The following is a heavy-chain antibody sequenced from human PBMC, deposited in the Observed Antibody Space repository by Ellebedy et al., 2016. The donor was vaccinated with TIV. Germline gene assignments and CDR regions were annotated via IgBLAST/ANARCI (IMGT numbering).Heavy chain of an antibody. CDR1: GFSFRSYW. V-gene: IGHV3-7*01. CDR3: ATDGSYGDYVFPAHAFVI. CDR2: MRDEGSEK. D-gene: IGHD4-17*01. Sequence: GESLKISCVGSGFSFRSYWMSWVRQAPGKGLEWVANMRDEGSEKYYVESVRGRFTISRDNAKNSLYLQMNSLRAEDTAVYYCATDGSYGDYVFPAHAFVIWGQGTMVTVSS. J-gene: IGHJ3*02.